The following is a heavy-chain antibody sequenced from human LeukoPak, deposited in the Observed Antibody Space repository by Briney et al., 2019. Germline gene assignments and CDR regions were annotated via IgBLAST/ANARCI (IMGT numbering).Heavy chain of an antibody. CDR2: ISSSGSTT. D-gene: IGHD6-13*01. V-gene: IGHV3-48*04. CDR1: GFTFSTCG. CDR3: ARANPTRQQLPLDY. Sequence: GGSLRLSCAASGFTFSTCGMHWVRQAPGKGLEWVSYISSSGSTTYYADSVKGRFTISRDNAKNSLYLQMNSLRAEDTAVYYCARANPTRQQLPLDYWGQGTLVTVSS. J-gene: IGHJ4*02.